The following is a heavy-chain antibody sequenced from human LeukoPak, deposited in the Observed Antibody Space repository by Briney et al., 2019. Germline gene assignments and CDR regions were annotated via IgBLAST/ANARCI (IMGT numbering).Heavy chain of an antibody. J-gene: IGHJ4*02. V-gene: IGHV4-38-2*02. D-gene: IGHD5-18*01. CDR1: GYSITVGYY. CDR2: INYGGST. CDR3: ARDYQGGYGDKTVDY. Sequence: SETLSLTCTVSGYSITVGYYWGWIRQPPGKGLEWIGSINYGGSTYYNASLKSRVTISLDTSKNQFSLTVTSVTAADTAVYYCARDYQGGYGDKTVDYWGQGTLVTVSS.